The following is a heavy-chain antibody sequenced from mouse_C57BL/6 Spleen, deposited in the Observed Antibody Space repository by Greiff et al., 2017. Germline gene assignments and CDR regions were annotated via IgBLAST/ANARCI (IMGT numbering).Heavy chain of an antibody. CDR3: ARELGRRVGGDY. CDR1: GYTFTSYW. CDR2: IDPSDSYT. J-gene: IGHJ2*01. V-gene: IGHV1-50*01. D-gene: IGHD4-1*01. Sequence: VKLQQPGAELVKPGASVKLSCKASGYTFTSYWMQWVKQRPGQGLEWIGEIDPSDSYTNYNQKFKGKATLTVDTSSSTAYMQLSSLTSEDSAVYYCARELGRRVGGDYWGQGTTLTVSS.